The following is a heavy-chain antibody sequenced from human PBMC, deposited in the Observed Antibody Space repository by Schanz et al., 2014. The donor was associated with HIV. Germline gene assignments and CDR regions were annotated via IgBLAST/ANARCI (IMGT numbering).Heavy chain of an antibody. J-gene: IGHJ4*02. CDR2: ISGSGGST. CDR1: GFIFSSYG. V-gene: IGHV3-23*04. D-gene: IGHD2-21*02. Sequence: EVQVVESGGGLVQPGGSLRLSCGASGFIFSSYGMSWVRQAPGKGLEWVSVISGSGGSTYYADSVKGRFTISRDNSKNTLYLQMNSLRAEDTAVYYCARDHLVVVTASLDYWGQGTLVTVSS. CDR3: ARDHLVVVTASLDY.